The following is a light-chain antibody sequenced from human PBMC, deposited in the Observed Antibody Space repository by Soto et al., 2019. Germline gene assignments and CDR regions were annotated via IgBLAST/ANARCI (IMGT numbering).Light chain of an antibody. CDR2: GAS. V-gene: IGKV3-20*01. CDR3: QQYGSSPWT. Sequence: EIVLTQSPGTLSLSPGERATLSCRASQSVSSTYLAWYQQKPGQAPTLLIYGASSRANGIPDRFSGSGSGTDFTLTISRLDPEDFAVYYCQQYGSSPWTFGQGTKVEIK. J-gene: IGKJ1*01. CDR1: QSVSSTY.